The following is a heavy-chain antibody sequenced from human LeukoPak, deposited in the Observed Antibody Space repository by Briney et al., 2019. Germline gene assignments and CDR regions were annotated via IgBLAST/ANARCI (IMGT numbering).Heavy chain of an antibody. CDR3: CYGSSGYFLLGT. CDR2: IRSKAFGGTP. CDR1: GFTFSDHY. V-gene: IGHV3-49*04. D-gene: IGHD3-22*01. J-gene: IGHJ5*02. Sequence: SGGSLRLSCAASGFTFSDHYIDWVRQAPGKGLEWVGFIRSKAFGGTPEYAASVKGRFTISRDDSKSIAYLQMDSLETEDTAVYYCCYGSSGYFLLGTWGQGTLVTVSS.